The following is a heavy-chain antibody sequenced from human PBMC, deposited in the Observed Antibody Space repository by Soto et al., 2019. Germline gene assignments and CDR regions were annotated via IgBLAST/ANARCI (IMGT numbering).Heavy chain of an antibody. D-gene: IGHD6-13*01. CDR3: ASGVAAAGISYHYGMDF. Sequence: SETLSLTCAVYGGSFSGYYWSWIRQPPGKGLEWIGEINHSGSTNYNPSLKSRVTISVDTSKNQFSLNLSSVTAADTAVYSCASGVAAAGISYHYGMDFWGQGTTVTVSS. CDR2: INHSGST. J-gene: IGHJ6*02. CDR1: GGSFSGYY. V-gene: IGHV4-34*01.